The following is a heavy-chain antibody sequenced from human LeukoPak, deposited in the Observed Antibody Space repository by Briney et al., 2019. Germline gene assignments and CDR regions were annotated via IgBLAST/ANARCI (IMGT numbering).Heavy chain of an antibody. Sequence: ASVKVSCKASGYTFISYGINWVLQATGQGLEWMGWMNPNSGITGYAQKFQGRVSMTRNTSIGTAYMELSSLKSEDTAVYYCARGLYYYDSNGRTPYDYWGQGTLVTVSS. CDR1: GYTFISYG. D-gene: IGHD3-22*01. J-gene: IGHJ4*02. CDR2: MNPNSGIT. CDR3: ARGLYYYDSNGRTPYDY. V-gene: IGHV1-8*01.